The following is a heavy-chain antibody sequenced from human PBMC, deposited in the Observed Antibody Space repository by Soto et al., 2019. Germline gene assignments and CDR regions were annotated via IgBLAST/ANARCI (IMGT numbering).Heavy chain of an antibody. Sequence: PSETLSLTCAVSGYSISSGYYWAWSRQPPGKGLEWIGSIYHSGNTHYNPSLKSRVTILVDPSKNQFSLRLTSVTAADTAVYYCAREYSSSWNWFDPWGQGTLVTVSS. V-gene: IGHV4-38-2*01. D-gene: IGHD3-22*01. CDR1: GYSISSGYY. CDR2: IYHSGNT. CDR3: AREYSSSWNWFDP. J-gene: IGHJ5*02.